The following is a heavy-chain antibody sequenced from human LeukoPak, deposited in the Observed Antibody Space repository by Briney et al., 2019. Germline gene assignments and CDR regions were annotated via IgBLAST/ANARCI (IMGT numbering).Heavy chain of an antibody. CDR2: INHSGST. CDR1: GGSFSGYY. D-gene: IGHD6-13*01. Sequence: SETLSLTCAVYGGSFSGYYWSWIRQPPGKGLERIGEINHSGSTNYNPSLKSRVTISVDTSKNQFSLKLSSVTAADTAVYYCARGVAAAGMGSANNWFDPWGQGTLVTVSS. J-gene: IGHJ5*02. V-gene: IGHV4-34*01. CDR3: ARGVAAAGMGSANNWFDP.